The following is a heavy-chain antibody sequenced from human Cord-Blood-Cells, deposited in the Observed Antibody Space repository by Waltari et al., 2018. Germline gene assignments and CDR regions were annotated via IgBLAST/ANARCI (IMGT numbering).Heavy chain of an antibody. CDR2: IYYSGST. V-gene: IGHV4-59*08. CDR1: GGSISSYY. CDR3: ARQSSGSGDFDY. D-gene: IGHD7-27*01. Sequence: QVQLQESGPGLVKPSETLSLTCTVSGGSISSYYWSWIRQPPGKGLEWIGYIYYSGSTTYNPSLKSRVTIAVDTAKNQFSRKLSSVTAADTAVYYCARQSSGSGDFDYWGQGTLVTVSS. J-gene: IGHJ4*02.